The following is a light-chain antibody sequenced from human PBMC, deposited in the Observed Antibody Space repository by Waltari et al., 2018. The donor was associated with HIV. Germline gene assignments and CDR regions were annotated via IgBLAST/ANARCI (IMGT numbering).Light chain of an antibody. CDR3: SSYTTSYTGV. CDR1: SSPIGHYNY. CDR2: DGS. J-gene: IGLJ3*02. Sequence: QSALTQPAPVSASPGQSITISFTGTSSPIGHYNYILCFQHHPTKAPKLMIFDGSSRPSGVSSRFSCAKSGNTASLTISGLRPEDEADYYCSSYTTSYTGVFGGGTKLTVL. V-gene: IGLV2-14*01.